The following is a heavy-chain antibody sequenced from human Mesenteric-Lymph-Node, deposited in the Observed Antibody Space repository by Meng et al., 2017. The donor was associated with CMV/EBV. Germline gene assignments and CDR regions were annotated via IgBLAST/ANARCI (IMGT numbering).Heavy chain of an antibody. J-gene: IGHJ4*02. CDR2: IKSKTDGGTT. CDR3: TTNSGTYPDSY. V-gene: IGHV3-15*01. Sequence: GGSLRLSCAASGFTFSNAWMSWVRQAPGKGLEWVGRIKSKTDGGTTDYAAPVKGRFSISRDDSKNTLYLQMSSLKSEDTAVYYCTTNSGTYPDSYWGQGALVTVSS. CDR1: GFTFSNAW. D-gene: IGHD1-26*01.